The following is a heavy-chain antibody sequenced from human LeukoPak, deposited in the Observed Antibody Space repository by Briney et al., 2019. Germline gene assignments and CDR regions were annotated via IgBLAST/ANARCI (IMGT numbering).Heavy chain of an antibody. Sequence: GGSLRLSCAASGFTFSSYGMHWVRQAPGKGLEWVAVISYDGSNKYYADSVKGRFTISRDNSKNTLYLQTNSLRAEDTAVYYCAKRAITMVRGVIGAFDIWGQGTMVTVSS. CDR3: AKRAITMVRGVIGAFDI. CDR2: ISYDGSNK. V-gene: IGHV3-30*18. J-gene: IGHJ3*02. CDR1: GFTFSSYG. D-gene: IGHD3-10*01.